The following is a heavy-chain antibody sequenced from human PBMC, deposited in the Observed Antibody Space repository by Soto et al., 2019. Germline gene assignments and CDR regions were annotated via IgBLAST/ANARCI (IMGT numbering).Heavy chain of an antibody. CDR1: GFTFTSFA. CDR3: AADPYSSSWSSYYYYYGMDV. V-gene: IGHV1-58*01. CDR2: IVFGSGNT. J-gene: IGHJ6*02. D-gene: IGHD6-13*01. Sequence: SVKVSCKASGFTFTSFAVQWVRQARGQPLEWIGWIVFGSGNTNYAQKFQERVTITRDMSTSTAYMELSSLRSEDTAVYYCAADPYSSSWSSYYYYYGMDVWGQGTTVTVSS.